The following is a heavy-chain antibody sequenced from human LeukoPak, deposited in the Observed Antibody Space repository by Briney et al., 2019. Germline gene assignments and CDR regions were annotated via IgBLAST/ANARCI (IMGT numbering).Heavy chain of an antibody. D-gene: IGHD3-16*01. Sequence: GGSLTLSCAASGFTFISYAMGWVRQAAGEWLAWVECISNSSSYIYYADTVKAGFTHYRDNDKNSLYLQMTSLRAEDTAVYYCAREGGGFDYWGQGTLVSVSS. J-gene: IGHJ4*02. CDR2: ISNSSSYI. CDR3: AREGGGFDY. CDR1: GFTFISYA. V-gene: IGHV3-21*01.